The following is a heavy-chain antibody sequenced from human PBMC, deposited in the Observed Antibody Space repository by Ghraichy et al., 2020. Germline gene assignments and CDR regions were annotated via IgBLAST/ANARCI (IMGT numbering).Heavy chain of an antibody. CDR3: ARDSPWFDP. J-gene: IGHJ5*02. CDR1: GYTFTSYA. Sequence: ASVKVSCKASGYTFTSYAMHWVRQAPGQTLEWMGWINPGNGNTKYSQSFQGRLTITSDTSANTAYMEMSSLTSEDTAVYYCARDSPWFDPWGQGTLVTVSS. V-gene: IGHV1-3*01. CDR2: INPGNGNT.